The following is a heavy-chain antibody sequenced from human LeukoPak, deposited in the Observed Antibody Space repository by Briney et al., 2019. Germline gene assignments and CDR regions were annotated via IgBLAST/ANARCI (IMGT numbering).Heavy chain of an antibody. CDR1: GGTFSSYA. D-gene: IGHD1-26*01. Sequence: GASVKVPCKASGGTFSSYAISWVRQAPGQGLEWMGGIIPIFGTANYAQKFQVRVTITTDESTSTAYMGLSSLRSEDTAVYYCARVKVGSFDYWGQGTLVTVSS. CDR3: ARVKVGSFDY. CDR2: IIPIFGTA. V-gene: IGHV1-69*05. J-gene: IGHJ4*02.